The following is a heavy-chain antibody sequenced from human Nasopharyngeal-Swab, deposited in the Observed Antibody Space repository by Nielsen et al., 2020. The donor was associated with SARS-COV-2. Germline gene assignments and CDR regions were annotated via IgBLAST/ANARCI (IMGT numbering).Heavy chain of an antibody. V-gene: IGHV3-49*04. J-gene: IGHJ4*02. CDR1: PLTFAAFG. D-gene: IGHD4-17*01. CDR3: TRMYGVYGVDD. CDR2: MRSKNYDGTT. Sequence: GGSLRLSCPPYPLTFAAFGITWARRAQGKGLEWIGFMRSKNYDGTTEHAATVKGRFTISRDDSNTIAYLQMNSLQTEDTAVYSCTRMYGVYGVDDWGQGTLVTVSS.